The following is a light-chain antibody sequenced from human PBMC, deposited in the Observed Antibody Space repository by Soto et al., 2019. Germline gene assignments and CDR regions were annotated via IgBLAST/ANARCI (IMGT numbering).Light chain of an antibody. J-gene: IGKJ1*01. V-gene: IGKV1-5*01. CDR2: DAS. Sequence: DIQMTQSPSTLSASVGDRVTITCRASQSISSWLAWYQQKPGKAPKLLIYDASSLESGVQSRFSGSGSGTDFTLTISCLQSEDFATYYCKQYYSFPRTFGQGTKVDIK. CDR3: KQYYSFPRT. CDR1: QSISSW.